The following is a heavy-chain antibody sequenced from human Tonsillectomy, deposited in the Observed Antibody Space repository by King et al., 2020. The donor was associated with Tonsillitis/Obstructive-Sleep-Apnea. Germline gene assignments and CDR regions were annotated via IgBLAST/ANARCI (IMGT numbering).Heavy chain of an antibody. CDR3: AHQXXXXXXYXSSPXXXXWXDP. Sequence: TLKESGPTLVRPTQTLTLTYPLSGFSLTTSGVGVGWIRLPPGKALEWXALXXXXDVXXXSPXLESRLTITKGTSRNQVVLTMTNMDPVDTATYYCAHQXXXXXXYXSSPXXXXWXDPXXXXILV. CDR1: GFSLTTSGVG. J-gene: IGHJ5*02. V-gene: IGHV2-5*01. CDR2: XXXXDVX. D-gene: IGHD2-2*01.